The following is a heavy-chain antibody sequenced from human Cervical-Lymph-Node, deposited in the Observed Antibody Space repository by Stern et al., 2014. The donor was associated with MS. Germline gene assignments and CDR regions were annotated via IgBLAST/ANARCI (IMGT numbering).Heavy chain of an antibody. Sequence: EVQLVESGGGVIQPGGSLRLSCTASGITVRRDYMTWVRQAPGKGLEWVSLITNAGSTFYTDSVKGRCTISRDDSKNTVYLHMTSLRAEDTAMYYCARDTSSPERSDWWGQGTLVTVSS. CDR3: ARDTSSPERSDW. V-gene: IGHV3-53*01. D-gene: IGHD1-1*01. CDR1: GITVRRDY. CDR2: ITNAGST. J-gene: IGHJ4*02.